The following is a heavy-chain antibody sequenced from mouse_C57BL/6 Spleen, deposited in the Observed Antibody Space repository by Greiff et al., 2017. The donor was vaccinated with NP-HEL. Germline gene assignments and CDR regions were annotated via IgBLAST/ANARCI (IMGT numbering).Heavy chain of an antibody. D-gene: IGHD1-1*01. Sequence: VQLQQSGPELVKPGASVKISCKASGYAFSSSWMNWVKQRPGKGLEWIGRIYPGDGDTNYNGKFKGKATLTADKSSSTAYMQLSSLTSEDSAVYFCARGPTVVAPYAMDYWGQGTSVTVSS. CDR1: GYAFSSSW. CDR3: ARGPTVVAPYAMDY. J-gene: IGHJ4*01. V-gene: IGHV1-82*01. CDR2: IYPGDGDT.